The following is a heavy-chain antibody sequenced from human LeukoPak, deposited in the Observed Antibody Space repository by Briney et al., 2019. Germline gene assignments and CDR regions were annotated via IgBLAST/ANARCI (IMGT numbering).Heavy chain of an antibody. J-gene: IGHJ4*02. Sequence: ASVKVSCKASGYTFTSYGISWVRQAPGQGLEWMGWISAYNGNTSYAQKLQGRVTMTTDTSTSTAYMELRSLRSDDTAVYYCARTAYLRSARFYFDYWGQGTLVTVSS. CDR2: ISAYNGNT. V-gene: IGHV1-18*01. D-gene: IGHD6-6*01. CDR1: GYTFTSYG. CDR3: ARTAYLRSARFYFDY.